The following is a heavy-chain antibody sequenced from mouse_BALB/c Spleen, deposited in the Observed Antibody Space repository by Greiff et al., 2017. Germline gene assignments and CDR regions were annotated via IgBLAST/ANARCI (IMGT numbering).Heavy chain of an antibody. J-gene: IGHJ2*01. CDR3: ARDHGQLGLFDY. Sequence: EVKLMESGGGLVQPGGSRKLSCAASGFTFSDYGMAWVRQAPGKGPEWVAFISNLAYSIYYADTVTGRFTISRENAKNTLYLEMSSLRSEDTAMYYCARDHGQLGLFDYWGQGTTLTVSS. V-gene: IGHV5-15*02. D-gene: IGHD3-1*01. CDR1: GFTFSDYG. CDR2: ISNLAYSI.